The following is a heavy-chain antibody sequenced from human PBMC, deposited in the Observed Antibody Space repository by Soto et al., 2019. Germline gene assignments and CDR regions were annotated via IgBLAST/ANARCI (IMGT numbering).Heavy chain of an antibody. V-gene: IGHV4-39*01. CDR3: ARQGWGIAAAGTGWFDP. CDR1: GGSISSSSYY. CDR2: IYYSGST. J-gene: IGHJ5*02. D-gene: IGHD6-13*01. Sequence: QLQLQESGPGLVKPSETLSLTCTVSGGSISSSSYYWGWIRQPPGKGLEWIGSIYYSGSTYYNPSLKSRVTISVDTSKNQFSLKLSSVTAADTAVYYCARQGWGIAAAGTGWFDPWGQGTLVTVSS.